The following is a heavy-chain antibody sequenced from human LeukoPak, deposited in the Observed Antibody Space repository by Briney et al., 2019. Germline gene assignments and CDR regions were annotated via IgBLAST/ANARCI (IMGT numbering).Heavy chain of an antibody. CDR1: GFTFSSYS. J-gene: IGHJ3*02. Sequence: KPGGSLRLSCAASGFTFSSYSMNWVRQAPGKGLEWVSSISSSSSYIYYADSVKGRFTISRDNAKNSLYLQMNSLRAEGAAVYYCARDGASDAFDIWGQGTMVTVSS. D-gene: IGHD3-16*01. CDR3: ARDGASDAFDI. V-gene: IGHV3-21*01. CDR2: ISSSSSYI.